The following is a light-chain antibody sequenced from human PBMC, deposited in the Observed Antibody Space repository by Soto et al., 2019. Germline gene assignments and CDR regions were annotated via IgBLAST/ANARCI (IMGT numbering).Light chain of an antibody. CDR2: DAS. CDR3: QQRNTWPIT. J-gene: IGKJ5*01. Sequence: ESVLTQSPGTLSLSPGERATLSCRASQGVSSSYLAWYQQKPGQPPRLLMYDASNRATGIPARFSGSGSGTDFTLTISSLEPEDFAIYYCQQRNTWPITFGQGTRLEIK. CDR1: QGVSSSY. V-gene: IGKV3D-20*02.